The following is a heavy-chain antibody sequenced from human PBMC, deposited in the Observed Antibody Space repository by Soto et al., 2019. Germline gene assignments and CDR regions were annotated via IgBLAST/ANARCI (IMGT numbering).Heavy chain of an antibody. Sequence: PGGSLRLSCAASGFTFSSYAMSWVRQAPGKGLDWVSAISGSGGSTYYADSVKGRFTISRDNSKNTLYLQMNSLRAEDTAVYYCAKGAEDYGFWSGGNWFDPWGQGTLFTVSS. CDR3: AKGAEDYGFWSGGNWFDP. J-gene: IGHJ5*02. CDR1: GFTFSSYA. V-gene: IGHV3-23*01. CDR2: ISGSGGST. D-gene: IGHD3-3*01.